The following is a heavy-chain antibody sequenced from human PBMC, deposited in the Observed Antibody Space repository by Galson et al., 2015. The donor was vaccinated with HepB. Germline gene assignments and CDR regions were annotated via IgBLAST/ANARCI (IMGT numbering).Heavy chain of an antibody. J-gene: IGHJ4*02. CDR1: GYTFTSYY. D-gene: IGHD1-26*01. V-gene: IGHV1-46*01. Sequence: SVKVSCKASGYTFTSYYMHWVRQAPGQGLEWMGIINPSGGSTSYAQKFQGRVTMTRDTSTSTVYMELSNLRSEDTAVYYCARALRGRWRVNSGSLHFDYWGQGTLVTVSS. CDR2: INPSGGST. CDR3: ARALRGRWRVNSGSLHFDY.